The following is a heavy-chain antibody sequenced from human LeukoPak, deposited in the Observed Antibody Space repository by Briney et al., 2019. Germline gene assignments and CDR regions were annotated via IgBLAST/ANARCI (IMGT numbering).Heavy chain of an antibody. CDR2: INVDNGKT. J-gene: IGHJ4*02. D-gene: IGHD6-19*01. V-gene: IGHV1-3*01. CDR3: ARYRPPTSSFDS. Sequence: ASVKVSCKASAYIFGGYALHWVRQAPGQRLEWMGWINVDNGKTKSSQKFQDSVTTSWDTSANSGYMEMSSLRFEDSAVYFCARYRPPTSSFDSWGQGTLVTVSS. CDR1: AYIFGGYA.